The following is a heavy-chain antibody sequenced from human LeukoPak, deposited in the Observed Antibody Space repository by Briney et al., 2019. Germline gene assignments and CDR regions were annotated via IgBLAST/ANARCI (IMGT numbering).Heavy chain of an antibody. V-gene: IGHV3-7*03. Sequence: GGSLRLSCEVSGFTLDRYWMSWVRQAPGKGLEWVANIKQDGSETHYVDSVKGRFTISRDNAKNSLYLQMNSLRAEDTALYYCAKDRDYSSSGASVDYWGQGTLVTVSS. CDR3: AKDRDYSSSGASVDY. CDR1: GFTLDRYW. D-gene: IGHD6-6*01. CDR2: IKQDGSET. J-gene: IGHJ4*02.